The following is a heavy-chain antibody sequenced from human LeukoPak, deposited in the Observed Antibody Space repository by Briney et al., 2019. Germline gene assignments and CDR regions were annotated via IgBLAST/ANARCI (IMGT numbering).Heavy chain of an antibody. J-gene: IGHJ6*02. CDR2: ILCDGNNK. CDR3: ARGRKYSYGTYYYGLDV. CDR1: GFTFSSYA. V-gene: IGHV3-30-3*01. Sequence: GGSLRLSCAASGFTFSSYAMHWVRQAPGKGLEWVAVILCDGNNKYYADSVKGRFTISRDNSKSTLYLQMNSLRAEDTAVYYCARGRKYSYGTYYYGLDVWGQGTTVTVCS. D-gene: IGHD5-18*01.